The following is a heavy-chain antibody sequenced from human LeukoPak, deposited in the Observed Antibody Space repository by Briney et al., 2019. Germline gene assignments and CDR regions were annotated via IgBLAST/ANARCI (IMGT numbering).Heavy chain of an antibody. J-gene: IGHJ4*02. CDR1: GGSISSYY. D-gene: IGHD3-22*01. CDR2: IYDSGST. CDR3: ARDVSHDSSGYYYFDY. Sequence: SETRSLTCTVSGGSISSYYWSWIRQPPGKGLEWIGFIYDSGSTNYNPSLKSRVTISVDTSKNQFSLKLRSVTAADTAVYYCARDVSHDSSGYYYFDYWGQGTLVTVSS. V-gene: IGHV4-59*01.